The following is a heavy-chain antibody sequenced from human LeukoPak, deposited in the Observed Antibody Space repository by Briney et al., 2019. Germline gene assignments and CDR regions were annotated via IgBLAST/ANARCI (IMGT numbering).Heavy chain of an antibody. CDR3: ARGGITGTTR. CDR2: ISSSSYI. Sequence: GGSQRLSCAASGFTFSSYSMNWVRQAPGKGLEWVSSISSSSYIYYADSVKGRFTISRDNAKNSLYLQMNSLRAEDTAVYYCARGGITGTTRWGQGTLVTVSS. D-gene: IGHD1-7*01. J-gene: IGHJ4*02. V-gene: IGHV3-21*01. CDR1: GFTFSSYS.